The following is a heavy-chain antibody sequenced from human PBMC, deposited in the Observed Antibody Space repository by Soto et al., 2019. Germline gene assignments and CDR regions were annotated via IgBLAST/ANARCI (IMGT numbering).Heavy chain of an antibody. CDR2: INAGNGYT. J-gene: IGHJ4*02. CDR1: GYTFANYP. Sequence: QVQLVQSGAEGKKPGASVKVSCETSGYTFANYPRHWVRQAPGQTLEWMGWINAGNGYTKYSQKFQGRVTITRDTSASIAYMELSSLRSEDTAAYYCARAKIITTLDYWGQGTLVTVSS. D-gene: IGHD3-10*01. V-gene: IGHV1-3*01. CDR3: ARAKIITTLDY.